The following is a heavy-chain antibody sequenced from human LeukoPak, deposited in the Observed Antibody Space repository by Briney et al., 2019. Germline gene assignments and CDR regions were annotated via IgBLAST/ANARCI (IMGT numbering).Heavy chain of an antibody. CDR2: IANDGRDK. CDR3: VKDMKIKAAGYYFDY. V-gene: IGHV3-30*18. CDR1: GFTFSSYG. Sequence: GGSLRLSCAASGFTFSSYGMHWVRQAPGKGLEWVAVIANDGRDKKYADSVRGRFTISRDNSKNTVYLQMNSLRAEDTAVFYCVKDMKIKAAGYYFDYWSQGTLVTVSS. J-gene: IGHJ4*02. D-gene: IGHD6-13*01.